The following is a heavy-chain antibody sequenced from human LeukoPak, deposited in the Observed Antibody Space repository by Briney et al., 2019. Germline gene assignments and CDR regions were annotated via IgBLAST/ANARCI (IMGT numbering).Heavy chain of an antibody. CDR2: IRSKANSYAT. CDR1: GFTFSGSA. Sequence: GGSLRLSCAASGFTFSGSAMHWVRQASGKGLEWVGRIRSKANSYATAYAASVKGRFTISRDDSKNTAYLQMNSLKTEDTAVYYCTRPHDSSHYWGQGTLVTVSS. V-gene: IGHV3-73*01. D-gene: IGHD3-22*01. CDR3: TRPHDSSHY. J-gene: IGHJ4*02.